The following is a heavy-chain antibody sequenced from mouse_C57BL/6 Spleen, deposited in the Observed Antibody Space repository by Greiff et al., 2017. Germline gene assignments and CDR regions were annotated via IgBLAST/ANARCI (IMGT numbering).Heavy chain of an antibody. Sequence: QVQLQQSGPGLVQPSQSLSITCTVSGFSLTSYGVHWVRQSPGKGLEWLGVIGRGGSTDYDAAFISRLSSSKDNTKSQVFCKMNSLQADDTAIYYCARCDWSWYFDVWGTGTTVTVSS. J-gene: IGHJ1*03. CDR1: GFSLTSYG. CDR2: IGRGGST. V-gene: IGHV2-2*01. D-gene: IGHD2-4*01. CDR3: ARCDWSWYFDV.